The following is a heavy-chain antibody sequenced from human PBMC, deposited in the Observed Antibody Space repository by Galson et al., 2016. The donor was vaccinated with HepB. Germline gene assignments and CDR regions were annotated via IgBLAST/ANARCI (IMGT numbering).Heavy chain of an antibody. D-gene: IGHD6-13*01. V-gene: IGHV1-2*02. J-gene: IGHJ4*02. Sequence: SVKVSCKASGNTFTGYYMHWVRQAPGQGLEWTGWINPKSGGTNYAQNFQGRVTMTRDTSISTAYMEVRRLRYDDTAVYYCARGRAAAGWGPYFYWGQGTLVTVSS. CDR2: INPKSGGT. CDR1: GNTFTGYY. CDR3: ARGRAAAGWGPYFY.